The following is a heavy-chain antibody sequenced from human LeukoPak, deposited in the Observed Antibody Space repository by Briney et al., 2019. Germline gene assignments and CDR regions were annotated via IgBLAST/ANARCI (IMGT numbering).Heavy chain of an antibody. Sequence: GASAKVSCKASGYTFTGYYMHWVRQAPGQGLEWMGWINPNSGGTNYAQKFQGRVTMTRDTSISTAYMELSRLRSDDTAVYYCARAGHIAVSYYFDYWGQGTLVTVSS. CDR3: ARAGHIAVSYYFDY. CDR1: GYTFTGYY. V-gene: IGHV1-2*02. D-gene: IGHD6-19*01. CDR2: INPNSGGT. J-gene: IGHJ4*02.